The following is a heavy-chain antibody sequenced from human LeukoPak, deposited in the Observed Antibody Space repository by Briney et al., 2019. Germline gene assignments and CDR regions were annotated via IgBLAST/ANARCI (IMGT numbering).Heavy chain of an antibody. CDR3: ARESTYYYDSSGPNWFDP. CDR2: IYYSGST. Sequence: SETLSLTCTVSGGSISSGGYYWSWIRQHPGKGLEWIGYIYYSGSTYYNPSLKSRVTISVDTSKNQFSLKLSSVTAADTAVYYCARESTYYYDSSGPNWFDPWGQGTLVTVSS. J-gene: IGHJ5*02. D-gene: IGHD3-22*01. CDR1: GGSISSGGYY. V-gene: IGHV4-31*03.